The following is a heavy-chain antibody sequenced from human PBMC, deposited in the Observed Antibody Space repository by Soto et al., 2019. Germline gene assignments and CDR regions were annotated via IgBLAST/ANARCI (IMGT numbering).Heavy chain of an antibody. V-gene: IGHV1-18*04. D-gene: IGHD6-19*01. J-gene: IGHJ4*03. CDR2: ISAYKGNT. CDR3: ARDQTWGWYPFDY. CDR1: GYTFTSYG. Sequence: ASVKVSGKASGYTFTSYGISWARQAPGQGLEWMGWISAYKGNTNYAQKFQGRVTMTTDTSMSTAYMELRSLRSDDTAVYYCARDQTWGWYPFDYWGQGTLVTVSS.